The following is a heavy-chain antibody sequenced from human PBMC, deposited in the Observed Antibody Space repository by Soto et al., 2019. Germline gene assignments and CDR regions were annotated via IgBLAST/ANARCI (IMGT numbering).Heavy chain of an antibody. J-gene: IGHJ1*01. D-gene: IGHD6-19*01. CDR3: ARDRIAVAAQVGEQYFQH. CDR1: GGTFSSYA. V-gene: IGHV1-69*01. Sequence: QVQLVQSGAEVKKPGSSVKVSCKASGGTFSSYAISWVRQAPGQGLEWMGGIIPIFGTANYAQKFQGRVTITADESTSTAYMELSSLRSEDTAVDYCARDRIAVAAQVGEQYFQHWGQGTLVTVSS. CDR2: IIPIFGTA.